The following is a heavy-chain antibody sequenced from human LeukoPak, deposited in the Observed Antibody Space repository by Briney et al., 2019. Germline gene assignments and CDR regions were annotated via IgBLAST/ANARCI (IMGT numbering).Heavy chain of an antibody. V-gene: IGHV3-73*01. CDR1: GFTFSGSA. Sequence: GGSLRLSCAASGFTFSGSAMHWVRQASGKGLEWVGRIRSKANSYATAYAASVKGRFTISRDDSKNTAYLQMNSLKTEDTAVYYCTRSSADYYYDSSGYLSYFDYWGQGTLVTVSS. J-gene: IGHJ4*02. CDR3: TRSSADYYYDSSGYLSYFDY. CDR2: IRSKANSYAT. D-gene: IGHD3-22*01.